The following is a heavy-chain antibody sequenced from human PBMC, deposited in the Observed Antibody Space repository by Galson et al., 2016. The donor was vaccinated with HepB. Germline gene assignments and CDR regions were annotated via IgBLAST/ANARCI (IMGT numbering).Heavy chain of an antibody. J-gene: IGHJ4*02. Sequence: SLRLSCAASGFTFSSYSMHWVRQAPGKGLEWVSSISSTSTYIYYADAVKGRFTISRDNAKNSLYLQMNSLRAEDTAVYYCARDLYCGIDCYRYYFDYWGQGTLVTVSS. V-gene: IGHV3-21*01. CDR3: ARDLYCGIDCYRYYFDY. CDR1: GFTFSSYS. CDR2: ISSTSTYI. D-gene: IGHD2-21*02.